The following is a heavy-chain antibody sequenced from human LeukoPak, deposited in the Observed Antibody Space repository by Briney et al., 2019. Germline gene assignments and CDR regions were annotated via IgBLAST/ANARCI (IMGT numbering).Heavy chain of an antibody. Sequence: PGGSLRLSCAASGVTFSSHGMSWVRQAPGKGLEWVSTISGSGYNTYYADSVKGRFTISRDNSKNTLYLQMNSLRAEDTAVYYCAREKIQLWLNNWFDPWGQGTLVTVSS. CDR1: GVTFSSHG. CDR2: ISGSGYNT. CDR3: AREKIQLWLNNWFDP. D-gene: IGHD5-18*01. V-gene: IGHV3-23*01. J-gene: IGHJ5*02.